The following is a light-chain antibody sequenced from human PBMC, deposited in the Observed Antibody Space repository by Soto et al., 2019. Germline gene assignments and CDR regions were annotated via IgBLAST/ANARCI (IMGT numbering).Light chain of an antibody. Sequence: QSVLTQSPSVSAAPGQQVTISCSGSSSNIGNNYVSWYQQLPGTAPKLLIYDNNKRPSGIPDRFSGSKSGTSGTLDITGLQTADEADYYCATWDGSLPGEVFGGGTKLTVL. CDR3: ATWDGSLPGEV. CDR1: SSNIGNNY. CDR2: DNN. V-gene: IGLV1-51*01. J-gene: IGLJ2*01.